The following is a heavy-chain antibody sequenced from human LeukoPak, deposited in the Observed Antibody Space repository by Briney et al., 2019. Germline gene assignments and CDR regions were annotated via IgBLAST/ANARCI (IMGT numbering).Heavy chain of an antibody. V-gene: IGHV4-61*02. D-gene: IGHD3-22*01. CDR3: ARGTTYNQYYYDSSGYYSFDY. J-gene: IGHJ4*02. Sequence: SETLSLTCSVSGDSISSSTYYWGWIRQPAGKGLEWIGRIYTSGSTNYNPSLKSRVTISVDTSKNQFSLKLSSVTAADTAVYYCARGTTYNQYYYDSSGYYSFDYWGQGTLVTVSS. CDR1: GDSISSSTYY. CDR2: IYTSGST.